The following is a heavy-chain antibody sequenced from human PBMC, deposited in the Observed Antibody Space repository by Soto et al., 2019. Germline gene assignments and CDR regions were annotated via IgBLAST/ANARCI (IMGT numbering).Heavy chain of an antibody. CDR1: GYTFTGYY. CDR2: INPNSGGT. D-gene: IGHD3-22*01. Sequence: ASVKGYCKASGYTFTGYYMDWVRQAPGQGLEWMGWINPNSGGTNYAQKFQGRVTMTRDTSISTAYMELSRLRSDDTAVYYCASGTHYYDSSGYYSDWFDPWGQGTLVTVSS. CDR3: ASGTHYYDSSGYYSDWFDP. J-gene: IGHJ5*02. V-gene: IGHV1-2*02.